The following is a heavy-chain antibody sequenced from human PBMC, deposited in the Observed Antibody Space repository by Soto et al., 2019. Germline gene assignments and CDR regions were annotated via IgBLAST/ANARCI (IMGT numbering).Heavy chain of an antibody. CDR1: GFTLSGYA. V-gene: IGHV3-64*01. Sequence: EVQLAESGGGLAQPGGSPRLSCAASGFTLSGYAMDWVRQAPGKGLEYVSGISSNGVGTYYANSVQGRLTISRDNSKNTVYLQMGSLRPEDMAVYYCARRARPDFYYMDVWGKGTTVTVSS. D-gene: IGHD6-6*01. J-gene: IGHJ6*03. CDR2: ISSNGVGT. CDR3: ARRARPDFYYMDV.